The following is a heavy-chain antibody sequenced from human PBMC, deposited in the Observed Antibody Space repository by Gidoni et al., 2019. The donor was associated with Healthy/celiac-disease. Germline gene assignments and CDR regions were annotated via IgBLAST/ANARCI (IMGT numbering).Heavy chain of an antibody. CDR1: GGSISSGSYY. Sequence: QVQLQESGPGLVKPSQTLSLTCTVSGGSISSGSYYWSWIRQPAGKGLEWIGRIYTSGSTNYNPSLKSRVTISVDTSKNQFSLKLSSVTAADTAVYYCARASDTAMARGVDYWGQGTLVTVSS. J-gene: IGHJ4*02. CDR3: ARASDTAMARGVDY. CDR2: IYTSGST. V-gene: IGHV4-61*02. D-gene: IGHD5-18*01.